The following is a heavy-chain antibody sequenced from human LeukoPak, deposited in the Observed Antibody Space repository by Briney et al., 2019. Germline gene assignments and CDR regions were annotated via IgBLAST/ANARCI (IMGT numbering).Heavy chain of an antibody. CDR1: GASIYTSSSY. CDR3: ARSGYYYYGMDV. Sequence: SETLSLTCTVSGASIYTSSSYWGWIRQPPGKGLEWIASVYYTGSTYYSPSLKSRATISVDTSKNQFSLKLSSVTAADTAVYYCARSGYYYYGMDVWGQGTTVTVSS. CDR2: VYYTGST. J-gene: IGHJ6*02. V-gene: IGHV4-39*01.